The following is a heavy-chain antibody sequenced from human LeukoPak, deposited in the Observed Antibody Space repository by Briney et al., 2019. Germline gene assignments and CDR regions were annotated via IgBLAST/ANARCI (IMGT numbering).Heavy chain of an antibody. D-gene: IGHD6-13*01. CDR1: GFTFSSYS. Sequence: GGSLRLSCAASGFTFSSYSMNWVRQAPGKGLEWVSSISSSSYIYYADSVKGRFTISRDNAKNSLYLQMNSLRAEDTAVYYWARDGAKVGQQPTHAYYYYGMDVWGQGTTVTVSS. CDR2: ISSSSYI. V-gene: IGHV3-21*01. J-gene: IGHJ6*02. CDR3: ARDGAKVGQQPTHAYYYYGMDV.